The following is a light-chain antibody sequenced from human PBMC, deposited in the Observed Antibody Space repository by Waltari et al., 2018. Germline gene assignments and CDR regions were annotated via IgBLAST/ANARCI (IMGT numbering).Light chain of an antibody. Sequence: IEMTQSPSSLSASVGDRVTISCRASQSISTSLNWYQQIPGKAPKLLIYLASTLQSGVPSRFSGSGSGTDFSLTISSLQPEDFATYYCQQSYITAYTFGQGTKLDIK. CDR3: QQSYITAYT. J-gene: IGKJ2*01. CDR1: QSISTS. CDR2: LAS. V-gene: IGKV1-39*01.